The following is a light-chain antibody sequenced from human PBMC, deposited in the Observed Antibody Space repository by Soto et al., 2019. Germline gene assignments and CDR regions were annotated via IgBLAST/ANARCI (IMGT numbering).Light chain of an antibody. V-gene: IGLV2-11*01. J-gene: IGLJ1*01. Sequence: QSALTQPPSVSGSPGQSVTISCTGTSSDVGSSNYVSWYQQHPGTAPKLIIYDVNNRPSGVPDRFSGSKSGNTASLTISGLLAEDEADYYCCSYAGGYTLYVFGAGTKVTVL. CDR1: SSDVGSSNY. CDR2: DVN. CDR3: CSYAGGYTLYV.